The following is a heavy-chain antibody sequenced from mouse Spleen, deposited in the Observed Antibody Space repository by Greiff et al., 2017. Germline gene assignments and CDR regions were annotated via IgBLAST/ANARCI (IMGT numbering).Heavy chain of an antibody. J-gene: IGHJ2*01. CDR2: ISYDGSN. V-gene: IGHV3-6*01. D-gene: IGHD2-3*01. Sequence: ESGPGLVKPSQSLSLTCSVTGYSITSGYYWKWIRQFPGNKLEWMGYISYDGSNNYNPSLKNRISITRDTSKNQFFLKLNSVTTEDTATYYCASHGIYDGYFDYWGQGTTLTVSS. CDR1: GYSITSGYY. CDR3: ASHGIYDGYFDY.